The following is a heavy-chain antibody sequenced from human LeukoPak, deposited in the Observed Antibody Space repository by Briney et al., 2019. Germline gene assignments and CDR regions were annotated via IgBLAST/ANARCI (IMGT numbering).Heavy chain of an antibody. J-gene: IGHJ4*02. CDR2: ISWNSGSI. CDR3: AKDISVAAAEGGDFDY. Sequence: GGSLRLSCAASGFTSSNAWMNWVRQAPGKGLEWVSSISWNSGSINYVDSVRGRFTISRDNAKNSLYLQMNSLRAEDTALYYCAKDISVAAAEGGDFDYWGQGTLVTVSS. D-gene: IGHD6-13*01. CDR1: GFTSSNAW. V-gene: IGHV3-9*02.